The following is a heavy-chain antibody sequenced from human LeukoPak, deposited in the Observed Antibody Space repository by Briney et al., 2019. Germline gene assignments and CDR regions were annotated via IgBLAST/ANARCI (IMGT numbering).Heavy chain of an antibody. CDR3: ARSWDV. CDR1: EFTFSSYA. J-gene: IGHJ6*02. Sequence: PGRSLRLSCAASEFTFSSYAMHWVRQAPGKGLEWVAVISYDGSNKYYADSVKGRFTISRDNSKNTLYLQMNSLRAEDTAVYYCARSWDVWGQGTTVTVSS. V-gene: IGHV3-30-3*01. CDR2: ISYDGSNK.